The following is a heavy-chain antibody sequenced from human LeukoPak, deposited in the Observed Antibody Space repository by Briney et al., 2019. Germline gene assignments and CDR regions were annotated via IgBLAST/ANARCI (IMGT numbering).Heavy chain of an antibody. CDR2: IYYSGST. J-gene: IGHJ3*01. V-gene: IGHV4-59*08. Sequence: SETLSLTCTVSGGSISIYYWTWIRQPPGKGLEWIGYIYYSGSTNYNPSLKSRVTMSVDTSKNQFSLKLSSVTAADTAVYYCASQTYYYDSSGYLWGQGTMVTVSS. CDR3: ASQTYYYDSSGYL. CDR1: GGSISIYY. D-gene: IGHD3-22*01.